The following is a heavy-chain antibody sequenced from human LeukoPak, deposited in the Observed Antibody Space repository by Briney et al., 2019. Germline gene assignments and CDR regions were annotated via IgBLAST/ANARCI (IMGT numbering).Heavy chain of an antibody. CDR3: ARVGGSYYPYGMDV. V-gene: IGHV4-34*01. CDR2: INHSGST. J-gene: IGHJ6*02. Sequence: LETLSLTCAVYVGSFSGYYWSWIRQPPGKGLEWIGEINHSGSTNYNPSLKSRVTISVDTSKNQFSLKLSSVTAADTAVYYCARVGGSYYPYGMDVSGQGTTVTVSS. CDR1: VGSFSGYY. D-gene: IGHD3-10*01.